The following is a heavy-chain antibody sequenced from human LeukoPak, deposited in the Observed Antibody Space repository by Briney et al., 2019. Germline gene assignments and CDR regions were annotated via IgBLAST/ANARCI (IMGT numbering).Heavy chain of an antibody. CDR2: ISYDGSNK. Sequence: PGGSLRLSCAASGFTFSTHAMHWVRQAPGKGLEWVAVISYDGSNKYYADSVKGRFTISRDNSKNTLYLQMNSLRAEDTAVYYCATLFFLREYSSGWYDFDYWGQGTLVTVSS. CDR3: ATLFFLREYSSGWYDFDY. CDR1: GFTFSTHA. J-gene: IGHJ4*02. D-gene: IGHD6-19*01. V-gene: IGHV3-30-3*02.